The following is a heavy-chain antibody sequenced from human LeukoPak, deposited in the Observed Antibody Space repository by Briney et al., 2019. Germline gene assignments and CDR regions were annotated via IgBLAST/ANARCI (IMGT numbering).Heavy chain of an antibody. CDR3: ARDLDFDY. Sequence: GGSLRLSCAASEFSVGSNYMTWVRQAPGKGLEWVSLIYSGGSTYYADSVKGRFTISRDNSKNTLYLQMNSLRAEDTAVYYCARDLDFDYWGQGTLVTVSS. CDR2: IYSGGST. J-gene: IGHJ4*02. V-gene: IGHV3-66*01. CDR1: EFSVGSNY.